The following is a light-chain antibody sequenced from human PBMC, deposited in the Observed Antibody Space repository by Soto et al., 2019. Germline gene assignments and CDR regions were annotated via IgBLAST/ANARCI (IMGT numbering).Light chain of an antibody. Sequence: EIVMTQSPATLSMSPGERATLSCRASQSVSSNLAWYQQKPGQAPRLLIYGASTRATGIPARFSGSGSGTEFTLTTSSLQSEDFALYYCQKYNNWPSWTFGQGTNVEI. V-gene: IGKV3-15*01. CDR2: GAS. J-gene: IGKJ1*01. CDR3: QKYNNWPSWT. CDR1: QSVSSN.